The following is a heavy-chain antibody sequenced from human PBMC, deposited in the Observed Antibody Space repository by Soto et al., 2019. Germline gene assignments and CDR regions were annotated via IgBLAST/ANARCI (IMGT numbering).Heavy chain of an antibody. CDR2: IYYNGAT. J-gene: IGHJ4*02. CDR1: GASISSGCSH. CDR3: AWRRDAYKNGF. D-gene: IGHD2-8*01. Sequence: PSETLSLTCSVSGASISSGCSHWTWIRQHPEKGLEWIGFIYYNGATYSTSYNPSLQSRVVISVDTSKNQVSLNLRSVTAADTAVYFCAWRRDAYKNGFWGQGTLVTVSS. V-gene: IGHV4-31*03.